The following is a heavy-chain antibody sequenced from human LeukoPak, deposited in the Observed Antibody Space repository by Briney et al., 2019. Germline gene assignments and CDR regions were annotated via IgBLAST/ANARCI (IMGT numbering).Heavy chain of an antibody. CDR1: GFTFSGSA. CDR3: AKDRVGFYPVRTPFFDY. CDR2: IRSKTNNYAT. V-gene: IGHV3-73*01. D-gene: IGHD2/OR15-2a*01. Sequence: GGSLKLSCAASGFTFSGSAMHWVRQASGKGLEWVGRIRSKTNNYATAYATSVKGRFTISRDDSKNMAYLQMHSLRGEDTAVYYCAKDRVGFYPVRTPFFDYWGQGTLVTVSS. J-gene: IGHJ4*02.